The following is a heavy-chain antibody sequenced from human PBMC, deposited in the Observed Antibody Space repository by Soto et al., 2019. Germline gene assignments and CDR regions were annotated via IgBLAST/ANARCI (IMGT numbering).Heavy chain of an antibody. D-gene: IGHD3-10*01. V-gene: IGHV3-66*01. CDR2: IFPGGSR. Sequence: GGSLRLSCAASGFTVSSNFMNWVRQAPGKGLEWLSVIFPGGSRYYADSMKDRFTISRDISKNTVFLQMNSLRAEDTAVYFCARSAFSHAFVDYCGGGALFTVP. CDR3: ARSAFSHAFVDY. CDR1: GFTVSSNF. J-gene: IGHJ4*02.